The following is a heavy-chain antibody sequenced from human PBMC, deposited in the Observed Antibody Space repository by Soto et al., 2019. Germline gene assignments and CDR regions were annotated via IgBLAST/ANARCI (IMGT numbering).Heavy chain of an antibody. D-gene: IGHD2-2*01. J-gene: IGHJ5*02. CDR2: IDPRDSYT. CDR1: GYTFTTFW. CDR3: ARLYCTSSTCDSRFDP. V-gene: IGHV5-10-1*01. Sequence: GASLKISCTGFGYTFTTFWISWVRQMPGRGLEWMGRIDPRDSYTNYSPSFQGHVTISVDKSISTAYLQWGSLKASDTAMYYCARLYCTSSTCDSRFDPWGQGTLVTVTS.